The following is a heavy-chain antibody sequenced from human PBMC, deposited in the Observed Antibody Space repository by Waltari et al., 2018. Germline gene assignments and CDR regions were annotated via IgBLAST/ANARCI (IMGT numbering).Heavy chain of an antibody. CDR2: IDPTDSET. CDR1: GYTFTSYW. J-gene: IGHJ4*02. Sequence: EVQLVQPGAEVKKPGESLRLSCKGSGYTFTSYWLNWVRQMPGKGLEWMGRIDPTDSETHYNPSFQGHVTISADKSTSTAYVQWNSLKASDTATYYCVRGVGSPGDYWGQGTLVTVSS. D-gene: IGHD3-10*01. CDR3: VRGVGSPGDY. V-gene: IGHV5-10-1*03.